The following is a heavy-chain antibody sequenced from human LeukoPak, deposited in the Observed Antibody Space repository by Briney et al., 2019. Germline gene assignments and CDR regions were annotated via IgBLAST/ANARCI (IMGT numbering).Heavy chain of an antibody. Sequence: SETLSLTCTVSGGSISSFYWSWIRQPPGKALEWIAYMHYSGNTNYNPSLKSRVTISIDTSKNQFSLKLSSVTAADTAVHYCARDWGGSGFNWFDPWGQGTLVTVSS. J-gene: IGHJ5*02. V-gene: IGHV4-59*01. CDR3: ARDWGGSGFNWFDP. CDR1: GGSISSFY. D-gene: IGHD6-19*01. CDR2: MHYSGNT.